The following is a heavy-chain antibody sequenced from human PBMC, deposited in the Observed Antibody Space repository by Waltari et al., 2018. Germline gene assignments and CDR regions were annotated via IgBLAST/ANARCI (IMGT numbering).Heavy chain of an antibody. V-gene: IGHV2-5*01. J-gene: IGHJ6*02. CDR2: IYWHDER. Sequence: QITLEESGPTLVKPTQTLTLTCSFSGFSISTSGVGVGWIRQPPGKALEWLGIIYWHDERYYNPSLQSRLTITKGTSKTQVGLTMTDMDPVDTATYYCARRKTFNGVDVWGRGTTVTVSS. CDR1: GFSISTSGVG. CDR3: ARRKTFNGVDV.